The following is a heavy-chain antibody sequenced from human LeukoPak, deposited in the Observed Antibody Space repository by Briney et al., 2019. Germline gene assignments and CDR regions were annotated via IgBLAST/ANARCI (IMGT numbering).Heavy chain of an antibody. CDR2: IFYSGST. J-gene: IGHJ4*02. V-gene: IGHV4-59*12. CDR1: GGSIDTYY. Sequence: SETLSLTCTVSGGSIDTYYWGWIRQPPGKGLEWIGYIFYSGSTNYNPSLKSRVTISVDTSKNQFSLKLSSVTAADTAVYYCARVSRATVVTDQFDYWGQGTLVTVSS. CDR3: ARVSRATVVTDQFDY. D-gene: IGHD4-23*01.